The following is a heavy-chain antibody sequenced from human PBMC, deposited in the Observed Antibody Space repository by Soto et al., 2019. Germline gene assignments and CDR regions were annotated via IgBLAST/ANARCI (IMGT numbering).Heavy chain of an antibody. D-gene: IGHD5-12*01. J-gene: IGHJ4*02. CDR1: GGTFSSYT. Sequence: SVKVSCKASGGTFSSYTISWVRQAPGQGLEWMGRIIPILGIANYAQKFQGRVTITADNSTSTAYMELSSLRSEDTAVYYCARHSSRGGYDYDYWGQGTLVTVSS. CDR2: IIPILGIA. CDR3: ARHSSRGGYDYDY. V-gene: IGHV1-69*02.